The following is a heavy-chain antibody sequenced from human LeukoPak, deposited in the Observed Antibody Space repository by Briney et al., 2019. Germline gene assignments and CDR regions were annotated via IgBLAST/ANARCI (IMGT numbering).Heavy chain of an antibody. CDR3: ARKGYGVREDFQH. CDR1: GGSFSGYY. J-gene: IGHJ1*01. Sequence: SETLSLTCAVYGGSFSGYYWSWIRQPPGKGLEWIGEINHSGSTNYNPSLKSRVTISVDTSKNQFSLKLSSVTAADTAVYYCARKGYGVREDFQHWGQGTLVTVSS. D-gene: IGHD4-17*01. V-gene: IGHV4-34*01. CDR2: INHSGST.